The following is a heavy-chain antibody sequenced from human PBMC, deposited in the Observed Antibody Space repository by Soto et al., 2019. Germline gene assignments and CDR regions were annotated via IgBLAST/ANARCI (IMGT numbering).Heavy chain of an antibody. CDR2: MYYRGST. CDR1: GGSISSSSNY. CDR3: AGGSSWYDYFDY. D-gene: IGHD6-13*01. Sequence: SETLSLTCTVSGGSISSSSNYWGWIRQPPGKGLEWIGSMYYRGSTYYNSSLKSRVIISVDMSKNQFSLKLNSVTAADTAVYYCAGGSSWYDYFDYWGQGTLVTVSS. V-gene: IGHV4-39*01. J-gene: IGHJ4*02.